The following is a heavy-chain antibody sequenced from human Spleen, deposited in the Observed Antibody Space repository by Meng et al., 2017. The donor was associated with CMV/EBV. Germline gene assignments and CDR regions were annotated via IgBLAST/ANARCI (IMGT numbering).Heavy chain of an antibody. V-gene: IGHV4-34*01. J-gene: IGHJ5*02. CDR3: ARGYDFWSGYYTGICWFDP. Sequence: SFSGSYWSSSRQPPRKRLGWIGEINHSGSTNYHPSLKSRVTISVDTSKNQFSLKLSSVTAADTAVYYCARGYDFWSGYYTGICWFDPWGQGTLVTVSS. D-gene: IGHD3-3*01. CDR1: SFSGSY. CDR2: INHSGST.